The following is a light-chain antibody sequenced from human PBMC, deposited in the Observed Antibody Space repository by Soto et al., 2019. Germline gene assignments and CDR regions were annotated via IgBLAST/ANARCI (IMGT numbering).Light chain of an antibody. CDR3: QQRSNSPPWIT. CDR2: DAS. Sequence: EIVLTHSPATLSLSPGERATLSPSAIQSVSSYLAWYQQKPGQAPRLLIYDASNRATGIPARFSGSGSGTDFTLTISSLEPEDFAVYYCQQRSNSPPWITFGQGTRLEI. J-gene: IGKJ5*01. CDR1: QSVSSY. V-gene: IGKV3-11*01.